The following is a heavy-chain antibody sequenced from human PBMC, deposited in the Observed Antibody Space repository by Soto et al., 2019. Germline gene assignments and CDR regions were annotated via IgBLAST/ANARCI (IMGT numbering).Heavy chain of an antibody. Sequence: SETLSLTCAVDGGSFSGYCWSWIRQPPGKGLEWIGDINHSGSTNYNPSLKSRLTISADTSKNQFSLKLSSVTAADTAVYYCARLGGITMVRGVLTAFDIWGQGTMVTVSS. CDR1: GGSFSGYC. CDR3: ARLGGITMVRGVLTAFDI. J-gene: IGHJ3*02. CDR2: INHSGST. D-gene: IGHD3-10*01. V-gene: IGHV4-34*01.